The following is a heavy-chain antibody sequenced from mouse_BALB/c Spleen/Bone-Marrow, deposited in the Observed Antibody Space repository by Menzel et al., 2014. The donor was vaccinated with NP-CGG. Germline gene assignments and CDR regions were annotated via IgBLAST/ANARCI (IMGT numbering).Heavy chain of an antibody. CDR1: GFSLTSYA. CDR2: ICAGGSK. D-gene: IGHD1-1*01. CDR3: ARGYYYGSTYYYAMDY. J-gene: IGHJ4*01. Sequence: VQVVESGPGLVAPSQCLSITCTVSGFSLTSYAVHWVRQPPGKGLEWLGVICAGGSKNYNSALMTRLSISKDNSKSQVFLKMNSLQTDDTAMYYCARGYYYGSTYYYAMDYWGQETSVTVSS. V-gene: IGHV2-9*02.